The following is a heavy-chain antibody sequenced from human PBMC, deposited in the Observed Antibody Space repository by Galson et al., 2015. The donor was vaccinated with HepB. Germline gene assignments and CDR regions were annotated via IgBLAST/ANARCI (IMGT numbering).Heavy chain of an antibody. J-gene: IGHJ4*02. CDR3: ARDLVDYYDSSGYYYAPSFIRADFDY. CDR2: INPSGGST. D-gene: IGHD3-22*01. CDR1: GYTFTSYY. Sequence: SVKVSCKASGYTFTSYYMHWVRQAPGQGLEWMGIINPSGGSTSYAQKFQGRVTMTRDTSTSTVYMELSSLRSEDTAVYYCARDLVDYYDSSGYYYAPSFIRADFDYWGQGTLVTVSS. V-gene: IGHV1-46*01.